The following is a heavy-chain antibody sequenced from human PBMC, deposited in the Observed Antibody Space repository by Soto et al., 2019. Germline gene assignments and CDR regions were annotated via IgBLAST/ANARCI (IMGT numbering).Heavy chain of an antibody. Sequence: ESGGGLVQPGGSLRLSCAASGFTFSSYWMSWVRQAPGKGLEWVANIKQDGSEKYYVDSVKGRFTISRDNAKNSLYLQMNSLRAEDTAVYYCAREGWLQFQYRVLDYWGQGTLVTVSS. CDR3: AREGWLQFQYRVLDY. CDR2: IKQDGSEK. J-gene: IGHJ4*02. D-gene: IGHD5-12*01. CDR1: GFTFSSYW. V-gene: IGHV3-7*03.